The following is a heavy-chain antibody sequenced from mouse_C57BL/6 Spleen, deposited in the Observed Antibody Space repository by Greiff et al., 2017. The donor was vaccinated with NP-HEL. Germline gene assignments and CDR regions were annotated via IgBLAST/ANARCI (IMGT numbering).Heavy chain of an antibody. J-gene: IGHJ1*03. CDR2: IWRGGST. CDR3: AKNWGSNSYFDV. D-gene: IGHD2-5*01. V-gene: IGHV2-5*01. CDR1: GFSLTSYG. Sequence: QVQLQQSGPGLVQPSQSLSITCTVSGFSLTSYGVHWVRQSPGKGLEWLGVIWRGGSTDYNAAFMSRLSFTKDNSKSQVFFKMNSLQADDTAIYYWAKNWGSNSYFDVWGTGTTVTVSS.